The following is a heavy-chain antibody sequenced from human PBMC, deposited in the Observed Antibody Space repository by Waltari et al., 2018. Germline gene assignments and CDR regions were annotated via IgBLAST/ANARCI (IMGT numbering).Heavy chain of an antibody. CDR3: ARRGYDSRGYDAFDI. CDR1: GGSISSSSYY. CDR2: IYYSGST. Sequence: QLQLQESGPGLVKPSETLSLTCTVSGGSISSSSYYWGWIRQPPGKGLEWIGSIYYSGSTDHNPSLKSRVTISVDTSKNQFSLKLSSVTAADTAVYYCARRGYDSRGYDAFDIWGQGTMVTVSS. V-gene: IGHV4-39*01. D-gene: IGHD3-22*01. J-gene: IGHJ3*02.